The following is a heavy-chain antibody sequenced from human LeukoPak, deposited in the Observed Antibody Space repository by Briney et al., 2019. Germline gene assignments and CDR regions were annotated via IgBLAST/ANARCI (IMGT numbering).Heavy chain of an antibody. V-gene: IGHV3-66*01. Sequence: PGGSLRLSCAASGFTVSSNYMSWVRQAPGKGLEWVSVIYSGGSTYYADSVKGRFTISRDNSKNTLYLQMNSLRAEDTAVYYCARIQLWQTYYYYGMDVWGQGTTVTVSS. J-gene: IGHJ6*02. CDR1: GFTVSSNY. CDR2: IYSGGST. CDR3: ARIQLWQTYYYYGMDV. D-gene: IGHD5-18*01.